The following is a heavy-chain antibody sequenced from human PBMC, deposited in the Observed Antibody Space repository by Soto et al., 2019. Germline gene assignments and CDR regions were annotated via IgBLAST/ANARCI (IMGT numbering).Heavy chain of an antibody. CDR3: AREIMGWQVAFFHF. D-gene: IGHD3-16*01. Sequence: PGGSLRLSCGASGFIFSSHRMSWVRQAPGKGLEWVANIKQDGSEKYYVDSVKGRFTISRDNAKNSLYLQMNSLRAEDTAVYYCAREIMGWQVAFFHFWGQGTLVTVSS. V-gene: IGHV3-7*04. CDR2: IKQDGSEK. J-gene: IGHJ4*02. CDR1: GFIFSSHR.